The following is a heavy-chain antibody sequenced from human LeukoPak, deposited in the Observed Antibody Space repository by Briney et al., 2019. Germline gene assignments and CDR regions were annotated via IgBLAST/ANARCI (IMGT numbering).Heavy chain of an antibody. Sequence: GGSLRLSCAASGFTFSSYAMHWVRQAPGKGLEWVAVISYDGSNKYYADSVKGRFTISRDNSKNTLYLQMNSLRVEDSAVYYCAKGGRGYSYGSLDYWGQGTLVTVSS. V-gene: IGHV3-30-3*01. CDR3: AKGGRGYSYGSLDY. CDR1: GFTFSSYA. J-gene: IGHJ4*02. CDR2: ISYDGSNK. D-gene: IGHD5-18*01.